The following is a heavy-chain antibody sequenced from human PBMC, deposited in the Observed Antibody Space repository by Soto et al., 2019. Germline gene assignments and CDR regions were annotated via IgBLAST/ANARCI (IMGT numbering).Heavy chain of an antibody. CDR2: IIPILGIA. J-gene: IGHJ4*02. D-gene: IGHD6-19*01. CDR3: ARDKAVAGKPFDY. V-gene: IGHV1-69*08. CDR1: GGTFSSYT. Sequence: QVQLVQSGAEVKKPGSSVKVSCKASGGTFSSYTISWVRQAPGQGLEWMGRIIPILGIANYAQKFQGRVTSTADKSTSTAYMELSSLRSEDTAVYYCARDKAVAGKPFDYWGQGTLVTVSS.